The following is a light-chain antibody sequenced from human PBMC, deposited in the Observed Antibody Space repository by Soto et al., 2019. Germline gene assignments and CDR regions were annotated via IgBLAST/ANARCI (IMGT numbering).Light chain of an antibody. Sequence: EIVLTQSPATLSLSPGDRATLSCRASQNVDSYLAWYQQKPGQAPRLLIHDISERATGIPARFSGSGSETDFTLTISSLAPEDFAVYYCQQCRSWPRTFGQGTKVEI. J-gene: IGKJ1*01. CDR2: DIS. CDR1: QNVDSY. CDR3: QQCRSWPRT. V-gene: IGKV3-11*01.